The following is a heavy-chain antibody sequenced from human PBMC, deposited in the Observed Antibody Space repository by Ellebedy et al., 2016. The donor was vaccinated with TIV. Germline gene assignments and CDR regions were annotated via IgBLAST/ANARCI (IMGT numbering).Heavy chain of an antibody. Sequence: ASVKVSCKASGGTFSNYAISWVRQAPGQGLEWLGRIIPIFDVRDYAQELQGRVTITADESTSTVYMELSSLRSEDAAVYYCARHSGYYWSYFDSWGQGTLVTVSS. V-gene: IGHV1-69*13. CDR3: ARHSGYYWSYFDS. J-gene: IGHJ4*02. CDR1: GGTFSNYA. CDR2: IIPIFDVR. D-gene: IGHD3-22*01.